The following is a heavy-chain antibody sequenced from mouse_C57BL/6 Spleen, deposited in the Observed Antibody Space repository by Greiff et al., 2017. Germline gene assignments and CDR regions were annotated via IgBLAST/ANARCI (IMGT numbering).Heavy chain of an antibody. CDR2: INPNNGGT. D-gene: IGHD2-4*01. Sequence: VQLQQSGPELVKPGASVKISCKASGYTFTDYYMNWVKQSHGKSLEWIGDINPNNGGTSYNQKFKGKATLTVDKSSSTAYMELRSLTSEDSAVYYCARGMITTGYYYAMDYWGQGTSVTVSS. V-gene: IGHV1-26*01. CDR1: GYTFTDYY. J-gene: IGHJ4*01. CDR3: ARGMITTGYYYAMDY.